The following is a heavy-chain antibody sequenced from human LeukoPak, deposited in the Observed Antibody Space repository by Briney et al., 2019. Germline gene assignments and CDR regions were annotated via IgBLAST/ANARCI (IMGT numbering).Heavy chain of an antibody. Sequence: AAVKVSCKASGYTFTSYGISWVRQAPGQGLEWMGWISAYNGNTNYAQKLQGRATMTKDTSTSTAYMELRSLRSDDTAVYYCARDHSWGSSYYYMDVWGKGTTVTVSS. CDR2: ISAYNGNT. J-gene: IGHJ6*03. CDR1: GYTFTSYG. CDR3: ARDHSWGSSYYYMDV. D-gene: IGHD3-16*01. V-gene: IGHV1-18*01.